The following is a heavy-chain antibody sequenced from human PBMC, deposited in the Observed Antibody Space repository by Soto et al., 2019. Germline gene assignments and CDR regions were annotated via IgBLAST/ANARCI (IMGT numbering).Heavy chain of an antibody. V-gene: IGHV4-59*12. J-gene: IGHJ6*02. D-gene: IGHD1-26*01. CDR1: GGSISSYY. Sequence: SETLSLTCTVSGGSISSYYWSWIRQPPGKGLEWIGYIYYSGSTYYNPSLKSRVTISVDTSKNQFSLKLSSVTAADTAVYYCARDYVEWELPYYYYGMDVWGQGTTVTVSS. CDR3: ARDYVEWELPYYYYGMDV. CDR2: IYYSGST.